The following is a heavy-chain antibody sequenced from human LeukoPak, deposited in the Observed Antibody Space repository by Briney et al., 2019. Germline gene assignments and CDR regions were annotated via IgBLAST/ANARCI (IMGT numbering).Heavy chain of an antibody. CDR3: ARDVGADF. CDR2: ISDSGTTV. Sequence: GGSLRLSCAAPGFTFTDFYMTWIRQAPGKGLQWVAYISDSGTTVDYADSVKGRFSISRDNTENSLYLQMNSLRVEDTGFYYCARDVGADFWGQGTLVTVSS. J-gene: IGHJ4*02. CDR1: GFTFTDFY. V-gene: IGHV3-11*04. D-gene: IGHD1-26*01.